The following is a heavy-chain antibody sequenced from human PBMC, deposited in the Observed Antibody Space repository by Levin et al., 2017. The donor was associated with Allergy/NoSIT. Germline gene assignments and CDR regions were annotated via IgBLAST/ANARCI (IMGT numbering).Heavy chain of an antibody. D-gene: IGHD3-9*01. CDR1: GGSISTDNW. J-gene: IGHJ4*02. CDR2: IYRSGDT. V-gene: IGHV4-4*02. Sequence: SCAVSGGSISTDNWWSWIRQPPGKGLEWIGEIYRSGDTNHNPSLRSRVTMSVDKSKNHFSLKLSSVTAADTAVYYCATVESLFCSGVSCSYSFHYWGQGALVTVSS. CDR3: ATVESLFCSGVSCSYSFHY.